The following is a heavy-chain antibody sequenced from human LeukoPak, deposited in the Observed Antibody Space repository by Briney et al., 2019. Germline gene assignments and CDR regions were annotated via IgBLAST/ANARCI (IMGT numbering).Heavy chain of an antibody. CDR1: GYTFTSYG. J-gene: IGHJ4*02. D-gene: IGHD3-22*01. V-gene: IGHV1-18*01. CDR2: ISVYNGNT. Sequence: VASVKVSCKASGYTFTSYGTNWVRQAPGQGLEWMGWISVYNGNTNYAQKVQGRVTMTTDTSTSTAYMELRSLRSDDTAVYYCARAPFYYDSSGYPLWGQGTLVTVSS. CDR3: ARAPFYYDSSGYPL.